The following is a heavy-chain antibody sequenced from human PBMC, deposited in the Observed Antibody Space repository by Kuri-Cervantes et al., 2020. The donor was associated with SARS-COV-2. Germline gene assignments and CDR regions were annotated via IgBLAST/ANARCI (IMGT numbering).Heavy chain of an antibody. CDR2: INPNSGGT. CDR1: GCTFTGYY. V-gene: IGHV1-2*02. CDR3: ARAADPIFGVVIIPVTDAFDI. Sequence: ASVKVSCKASGCTFTGYYMHWVRQAPGQGLEWMGWINPNSGGTNYAQKFQGRVTMTRDTSISTAYMELSRLRSDDTAVYYCARAADPIFGVVIIPVTDAFDIWGQGTMVTVSS. D-gene: IGHD3-3*01. J-gene: IGHJ3*02.